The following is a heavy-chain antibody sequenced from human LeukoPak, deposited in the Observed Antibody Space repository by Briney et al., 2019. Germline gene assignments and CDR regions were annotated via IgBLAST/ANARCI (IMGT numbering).Heavy chain of an antibody. J-gene: IGHJ3*02. V-gene: IGHV4-34*01. CDR1: GGSFSGYY. Sequence: SETLSLTCAVYGGSFSGYYWGWIRQPPGKGLEWIGEINHSGSTYYNPSLKSRVTISVDRSKNQFSLKLSSVTAADTAVYYCVRGGNLYDSSGFVAFDIWGQGTMVTVSS. CDR2: INHSGST. D-gene: IGHD3-22*01. CDR3: VRGGNLYDSSGFVAFDI.